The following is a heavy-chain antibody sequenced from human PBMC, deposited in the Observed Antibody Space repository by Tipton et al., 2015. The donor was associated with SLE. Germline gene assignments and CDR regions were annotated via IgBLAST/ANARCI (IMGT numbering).Heavy chain of an antibody. CDR2: IDDSGST. Sequence: TLSLTCAVYGGSFSGFYWNWIRQPPGKGLEWIGEIDDSGSTNYNPSLKSRVTISIDTSKNRFSLKLRSVTAADTAVYYCAKGLGGYYFDYWGQGTLVTVSS. CDR3: AKGLGGYYFDY. CDR1: GGSFSGFY. D-gene: IGHD3-16*01. V-gene: IGHV4-34*01. J-gene: IGHJ4*02.